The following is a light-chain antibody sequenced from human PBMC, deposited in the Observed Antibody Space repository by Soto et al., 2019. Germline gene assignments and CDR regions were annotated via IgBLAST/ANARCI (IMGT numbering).Light chain of an antibody. CDR2: EVS. Sequence: QSALTQPPSASGSPGQSVTISCTGTSSDVGGYNYVSWYQQHPGKAPKLMIYEVSKRASGVPDRFFGSKSGNTASLTVSGLQAEDEADYYCTSYAGSNNLVFGGGTQLTVL. CDR3: TSYAGSNNLV. CDR1: SSDVGGYNY. V-gene: IGLV2-8*01. J-gene: IGLJ2*01.